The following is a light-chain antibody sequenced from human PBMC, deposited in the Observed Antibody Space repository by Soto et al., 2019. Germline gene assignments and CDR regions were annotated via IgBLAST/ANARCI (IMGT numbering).Light chain of an antibody. J-gene: IGLJ1*01. CDR3: KSYAGSNTYV. V-gene: IGLV2-8*01. CDR2: EVV. Sequence: QSVLPQPPSASGSPGQSVTISCSGTKNDIGVYDFVSWYQHHPGKAPRLIIYEVVQRPSGVPDRFSGSKSGNTASLTVSGLQAADEADYFCKSYAGSNTYVFGSGT. CDR1: KNDIGVYDF.